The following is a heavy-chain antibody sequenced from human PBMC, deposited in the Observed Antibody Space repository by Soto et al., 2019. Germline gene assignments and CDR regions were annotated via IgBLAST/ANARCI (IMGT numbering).Heavy chain of an antibody. CDR3: ARILGIAARPHYYGMDV. Sequence: GGSLRLSCAASGFTFSSYSMNWVRQAPGKGLEWVSYISSSSSTIYYADSVKGRFTISRDNAKNSLYLQMNSLRDEDTAVYYCARILGIAARPHYYGMDVWGQVTTVTVSS. D-gene: IGHD6-6*01. CDR1: GFTFSSYS. J-gene: IGHJ6*02. V-gene: IGHV3-48*02. CDR2: ISSSSSTI.